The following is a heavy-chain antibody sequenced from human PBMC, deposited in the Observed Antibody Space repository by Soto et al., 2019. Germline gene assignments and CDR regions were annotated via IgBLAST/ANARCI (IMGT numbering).Heavy chain of an antibody. D-gene: IGHD3-10*01. Sequence: EAQLVESGGGLAQPGGSLRLSCVASGFTGFAFSAYWMAWVRQAPGKGLEWVANVKQDESEIHYVDSVKGRFTISRDNAKNSLYLQMNSLRAEDTAVYYCATWFGQLGAYWGRGTLVTVSS. CDR3: ATWFGQLGAY. CDR2: VKQDESEI. V-gene: IGHV3-7*05. CDR1: GFTGFAFSAYW. J-gene: IGHJ4*02.